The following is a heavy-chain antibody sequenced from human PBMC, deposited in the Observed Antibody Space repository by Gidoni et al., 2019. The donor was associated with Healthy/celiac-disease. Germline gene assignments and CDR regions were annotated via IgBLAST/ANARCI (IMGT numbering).Heavy chain of an antibody. V-gene: IGHV3-23*01. CDR2: ISGSGGST. CDR3: AKALSIAAAGLFDY. D-gene: IGHD6-13*01. Sequence: SCAASGFTFSSYAMSWVRQAPGKGLEWVAAISGSGGSTYYADSVKGRFTISRDNSKTTLYLQMNSLRAEDTAVYYCAKALSIAAAGLFDYWGQGTLVTVSS. J-gene: IGHJ4*02. CDR1: GFTFSSYA.